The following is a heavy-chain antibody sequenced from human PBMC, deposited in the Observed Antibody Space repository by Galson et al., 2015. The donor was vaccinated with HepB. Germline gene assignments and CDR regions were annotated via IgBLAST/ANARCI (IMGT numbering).Heavy chain of an antibody. CDR3: ARDSTLRYFDWLPNNYYYYGMDV. D-gene: IGHD3-9*01. CDR1: GGTFSSYA. V-gene: IGHV1-69*01. CDR2: IIPIFGTA. Sequence: SCKASGGTFSSYAISWVRQAPGQGLEWMGGIIPIFGTANYAQKFQGRVTITADESTSTAYMELSSLRSEDTAVYYCARDSTLRYFDWLPNNYYYYGMDVWGQGTTVTVSS. J-gene: IGHJ6*02.